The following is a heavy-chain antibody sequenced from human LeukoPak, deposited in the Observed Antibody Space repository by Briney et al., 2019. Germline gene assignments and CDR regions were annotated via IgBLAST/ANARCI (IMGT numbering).Heavy chain of an antibody. CDR1: GFTFSSYG. J-gene: IGHJ1*01. CDR3: ARGYYSSNWTEYFQH. Sequence: GRSLRLSCAASGFTFSSYGMHWVRQAPGKGLEWVAVIWYDGSNKYYADSVKGRFTISRDNSKNTLYLQMHSLRAEDTAVYYCARGYYSSNWTEYFQHWGQGTLVTVSS. V-gene: IGHV3-33*01. D-gene: IGHD6-13*01. CDR2: IWYDGSNK.